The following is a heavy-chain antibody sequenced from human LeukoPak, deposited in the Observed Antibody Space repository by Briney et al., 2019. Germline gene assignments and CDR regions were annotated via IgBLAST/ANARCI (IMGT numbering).Heavy chain of an antibody. D-gene: IGHD2-2*01. CDR2: IGSVGDST. J-gene: IGHJ4*02. Sequence: GGSLRLSCAASGFNFRDAAMTWVRQAPGKGLEWVSLIGSVGDSTYYADSVKGRFTISRDNSENTLSLQMNSLRVEDTAIYYCAKGGSPSCYSSSGYWGQGTLVTVSS. CDR3: AKGGSPSCYSSSGY. CDR1: GFNFRDAA. V-gene: IGHV3-23*01.